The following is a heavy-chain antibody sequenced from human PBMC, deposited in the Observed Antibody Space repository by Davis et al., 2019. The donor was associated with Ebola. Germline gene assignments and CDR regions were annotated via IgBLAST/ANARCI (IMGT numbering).Heavy chain of an antibody. CDR1: GFTFSGSA. CDR3: TFSFTSSSIVDY. D-gene: IGHD6-6*01. J-gene: IGHJ4*02. CDR2: IRSKANSYAT. V-gene: IGHV3-73*01. Sequence: GESLKISCAASGFTFSGSAMHWVRQASGKGLEWVGRIRSKANSYATAYAASVKGRFTISRDDSKNTAYLQMNSLKTEDTAVYYCTFSFTSSSIVDYWGQGTLVTVSS.